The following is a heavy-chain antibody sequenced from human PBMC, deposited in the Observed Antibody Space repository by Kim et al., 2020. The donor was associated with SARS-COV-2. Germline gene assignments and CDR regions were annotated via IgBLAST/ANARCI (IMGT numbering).Heavy chain of an antibody. J-gene: IGHJ4*02. V-gene: IGHV3-23*01. Sequence: YADSVKGRFTISRDNSKNTLYLQMNSLRAEDTAVYYCAKSGYGSGSYFDYWGQGTLVTVSS. CDR3: AKSGYGSGSYFDY. D-gene: IGHD3-10*01.